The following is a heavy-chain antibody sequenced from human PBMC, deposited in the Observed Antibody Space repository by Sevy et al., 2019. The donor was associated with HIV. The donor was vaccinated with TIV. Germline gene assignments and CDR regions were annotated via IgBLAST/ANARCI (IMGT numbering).Heavy chain of an antibody. D-gene: IGHD6-19*01. CDR3: TRDGAAGYGSGWYAFDI. Sequence: GGSLRLSCTASGFTFGDYAMSWFRQAPGKGLEWVGFIRSKAYGGTTEYAASVKGRFTISRDDSKSIAYLQMNSLKTEETAVYYCTRDGAAGYGSGWYAFDIWGQGTMVTVSS. CDR1: GFTFGDYA. CDR2: IRSKAYGGTT. J-gene: IGHJ3*02. V-gene: IGHV3-49*03.